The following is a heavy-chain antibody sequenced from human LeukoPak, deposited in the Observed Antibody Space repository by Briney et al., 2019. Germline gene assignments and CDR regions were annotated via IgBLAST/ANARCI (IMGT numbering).Heavy chain of an antibody. CDR2: INHSGST. D-gene: IGHD4-23*01. J-gene: IGHJ4*02. Sequence: PSETLSLTCAVYGGSFSGYYWSWIRQPPGKGLEWIGEINHSGSTNYNPSLKSRVTISVDTSKNQLSLKLSSVTAADTAAYYCARDDDYGGNLDYWGQGTLVTVSS. V-gene: IGHV4-34*01. CDR3: ARDDDYGGNLDY. CDR1: GGSFSGYY.